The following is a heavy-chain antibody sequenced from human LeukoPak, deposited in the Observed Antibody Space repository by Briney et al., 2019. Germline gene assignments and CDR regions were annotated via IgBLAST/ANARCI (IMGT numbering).Heavy chain of an antibody. CDR3: ARAAAGLDF. CDR1: GFTFTNYW. Sequence: GGSLRLSCAASGFTFTNYWMHWVRQTPGKGLVWVSRINRDGSTTSYADSVKGRFTISRDNAKNSLYLQMNSLRAEDTAVYYCARAAAGLDFWGQGTLVTVSS. CDR2: INRDGSTT. D-gene: IGHD6-25*01. V-gene: IGHV3-74*01. J-gene: IGHJ4*02.